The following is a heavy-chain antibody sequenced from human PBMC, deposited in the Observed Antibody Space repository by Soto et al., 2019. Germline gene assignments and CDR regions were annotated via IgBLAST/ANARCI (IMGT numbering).Heavy chain of an antibody. J-gene: IGHJ4*02. Sequence: ESGGGVVQPGRSLRLSCEASGFTFNNYGMNWVRQAPGKGLEWVSVISYNGKVTKYADSVKGRLTISRDNSKNTLSLQMDSLRGEDTAVYYCAKERDPQRSSSLDSWGQGTLVTVSS. CDR3: AKERDPQRSSSLDS. CDR2: ISYNGKVT. V-gene: IGHV3-30*18. CDR1: GFTFNNYG. D-gene: IGHD6-6*01.